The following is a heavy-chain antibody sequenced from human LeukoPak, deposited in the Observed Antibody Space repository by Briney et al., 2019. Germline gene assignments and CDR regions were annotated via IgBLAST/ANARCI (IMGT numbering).Heavy chain of an antibody. J-gene: IGHJ4*02. CDR3: ARLGYGSWSYEEDY. V-gene: IGHV1-18*01. CDR1: GYTFTSYG. D-gene: IGHD3-10*01. Sequence: ASVKVSCKASGYTFTSYGISWVRQAPGQGLEWMGWISVYNGNTNYAQKFQGRVTMTTDTSTSTAYMELRSLRSDDTAVYYCARLGYGSWSYEEDYWGQGTLVTVSS. CDR2: ISVYNGNT.